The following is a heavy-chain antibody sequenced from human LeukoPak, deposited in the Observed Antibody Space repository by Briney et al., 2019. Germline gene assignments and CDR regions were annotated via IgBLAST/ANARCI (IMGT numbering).Heavy chain of an antibody. D-gene: IGHD6-13*01. CDR3: AKDGGIALQH. J-gene: IGHJ1*01. V-gene: IGHV3-30*02. Sequence: GGSLRLSCEASGFNFRDHSVNWVRQAPGKGLEWVAFIRYDGSNKYYADSVKGRFTISRDNSKNTLYLQMNSLRAEDTAVYYCAKDGGIALQHWGQGTLVTVSS. CDR2: IRYDGSNK. CDR1: GFNFRDHS.